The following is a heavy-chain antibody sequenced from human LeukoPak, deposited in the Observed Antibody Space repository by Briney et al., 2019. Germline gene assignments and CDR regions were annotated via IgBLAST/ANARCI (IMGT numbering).Heavy chain of an antibody. CDR3: ARGPPARYRSGGSCYSDY. J-gene: IGHJ4*02. Sequence: GGSLRLSCAASGFTVSSNYMSWVRQAPGKGLEWVSVIYSGGSTYYADSVKGRFTISRDNSKNTLYLQMNSLRAEDTAVYYCARGPPARYRSGGSCYSDYWGQGTLVTVSS. D-gene: IGHD2-15*01. CDR2: IYSGGST. CDR1: GFTVSSNY. V-gene: IGHV3-53*01.